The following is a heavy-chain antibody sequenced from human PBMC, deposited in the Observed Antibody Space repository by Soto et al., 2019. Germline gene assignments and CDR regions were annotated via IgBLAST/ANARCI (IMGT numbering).Heavy chain of an antibody. D-gene: IGHD4-17*01. CDR2: IFYSGST. J-gene: IGHJ4*02. CDR1: GGSISYYY. CDR3: ARTTAVPNTLRSRYYFDY. V-gene: IGHV4-59*01. Sequence: SETLSLTCTVSGGSISYYYWNWIRQSPGKGLEWIGYIFYSGSTHYNPSLKSRVTISIDTSKNQFSLRLDSVTAADTALYYCARTTAVPNTLRSRYYFDYWGQGTLVTVSS.